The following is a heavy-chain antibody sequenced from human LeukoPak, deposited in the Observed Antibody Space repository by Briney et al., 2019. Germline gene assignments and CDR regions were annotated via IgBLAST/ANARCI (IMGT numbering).Heavy chain of an antibody. V-gene: IGHV4-38-2*02. J-gene: IGHJ4*02. Sequence: SETLSLTCTVSGYSISSGYYWGWIRQPPGKGLEWIGSIYHSGSTYYNPSLKSRVTISVDTSKNQFSLKLSSVTAADTAVYYCARGSYYYDSSGYDDFDYWGQGTLVTVSS. CDR3: ARGSYYYDSSGYDDFDY. D-gene: IGHD3-22*01. CDR2: IYHSGST. CDR1: GYSISSGYY.